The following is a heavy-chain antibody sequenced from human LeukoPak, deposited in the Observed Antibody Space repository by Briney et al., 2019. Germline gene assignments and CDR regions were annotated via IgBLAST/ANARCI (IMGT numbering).Heavy chain of an antibody. CDR2: IIPILGIA. Sequence: GASVKVSCKASGGSFSSYALNWVRQAPGQGLEWMGRIIPILGIANYAQEFQGRVTITADKSASTAYMELRSLRSDDTAVYYCARDMAWGRSVSSSWPVDYWGQGTLVTVSS. D-gene: IGHD6-13*01. J-gene: IGHJ4*02. V-gene: IGHV1-69*04. CDR1: GGSFSSYA. CDR3: ARDMAWGRSVSSSWPVDY.